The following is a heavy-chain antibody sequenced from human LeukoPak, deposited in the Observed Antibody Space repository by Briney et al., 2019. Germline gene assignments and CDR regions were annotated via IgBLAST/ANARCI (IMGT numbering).Heavy chain of an antibody. Sequence: GASVKVSCKASGYTFTDYYMHWVRQAPGQGLEWMGWINPNSGGTNYAQKFQGRVTMTRDTSISTAYMELSRLRSDDTAVYYCARDTGSGSYLSPLNYYMDVWGKGTTVTVSS. J-gene: IGHJ6*03. V-gene: IGHV1-2*02. CDR2: INPNSGGT. CDR1: GYTFTDYY. D-gene: IGHD3-10*01. CDR3: ARDTGSGSYLSPLNYYMDV.